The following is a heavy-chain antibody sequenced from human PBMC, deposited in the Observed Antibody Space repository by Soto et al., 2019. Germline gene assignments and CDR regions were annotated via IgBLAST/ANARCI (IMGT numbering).Heavy chain of an antibody. D-gene: IGHD3-22*01. CDR2: IYFRGTT. Sequence: SETLSLTCAVSGYSISSSYYWSWIRQPPGKGLEWIGYIYFRGTTNYNPSLKSRVTMSADTSKNQFSLKLNSVTAADTAVYYCARMNYYDTSGYPFDYWGQGMMVTVSS. V-gene: IGHV4-61*01. CDR1: GYSISSSYY. CDR3: ARMNYYDTSGYPFDY. J-gene: IGHJ4*02.